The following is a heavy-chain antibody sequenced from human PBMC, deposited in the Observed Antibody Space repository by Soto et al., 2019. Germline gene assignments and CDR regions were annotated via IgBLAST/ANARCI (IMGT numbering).Heavy chain of an antibody. Sequence: QVQLVQSGGEVKKPGASVKVSCKASGYTFTNYGISWVRQAPGQGLEWMGWINVYNGNTKYAQKVQGRVTMTTDTSTSTAYRELRSLRSDETAVYYCARGVGSGSYYNQYNWFDPWGQGTLVTVSS. J-gene: IGHJ5*02. CDR1: GYTFTNYG. CDR2: INVYNGNT. D-gene: IGHD3-10*01. V-gene: IGHV1-18*01. CDR3: ARGVGSGSYYNQYNWFDP.